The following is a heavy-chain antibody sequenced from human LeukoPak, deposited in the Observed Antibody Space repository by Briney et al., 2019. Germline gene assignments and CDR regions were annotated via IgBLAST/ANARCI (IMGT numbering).Heavy chain of an antibody. Sequence: SVKVSCKASGYTFTGYYMHWLRQAPGQGLEWIGWIVVGSGNTNYAQKFQERVTITRDMSTSTAYMELSSLRSEDTAVYYCAADMATGIAAAGDYYYYGMDVWGQGTTVTVSS. V-gene: IGHV1-58*02. CDR1: GYTFTGYY. CDR3: AADMATGIAAAGDYYYYGMDV. J-gene: IGHJ6*02. D-gene: IGHD6-13*01. CDR2: IVVGSGNT.